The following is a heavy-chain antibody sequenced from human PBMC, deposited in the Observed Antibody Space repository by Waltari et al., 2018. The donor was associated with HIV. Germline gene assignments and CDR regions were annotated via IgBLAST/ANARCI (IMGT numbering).Heavy chain of an antibody. Sequence: QLQLQESGPGLVKPSETLSLTCTVSGGSISSSSYYWGWIRQPPGKGLEWIGSLYYSGSTYYNPSLKSRVTISVETSKNQFSRKLSSVTAADTAVYYCARVRYCSGGSCYSGYYFDYWGQGTLVTVSS. CDR3: ARVRYCSGGSCYSGYYFDY. CDR2: LYYSGST. D-gene: IGHD2-15*01. CDR1: GGSISSSSYY. J-gene: IGHJ4*02. V-gene: IGHV4-39*07.